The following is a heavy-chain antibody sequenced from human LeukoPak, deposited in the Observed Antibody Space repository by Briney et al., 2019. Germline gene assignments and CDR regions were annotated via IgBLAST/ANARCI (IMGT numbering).Heavy chain of an antibody. V-gene: IGHV4-34*01. J-gene: IGHJ4*02. Sequence: GSLRLSCAASGFTFSKCSMNWVRQPPGKGLEWIGEINHSGSTNYNPSLKSRVTISVDTSKNQFSLKLSSVTAADTAVYYCARRVSSGWYGASIIDYWGQGTLVTVSS. CDR3: ARRVSSGWYGASIIDY. CDR1: GFTFSKCS. CDR2: INHSGST. D-gene: IGHD6-19*01.